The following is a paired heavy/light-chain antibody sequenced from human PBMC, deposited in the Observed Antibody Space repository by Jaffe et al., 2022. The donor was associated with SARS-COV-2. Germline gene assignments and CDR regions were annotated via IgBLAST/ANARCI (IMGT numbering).Heavy chain of an antibody. D-gene: IGHD3-9*01. Sequence: QLQLQESGPGLVKPSETLSLTCTVSGGSISSSSYYWGWIRQPPGKGLEWIGSIYYSGSTYYNPSLKSRVTISVDTSKNQFSLKLSSVTAADTAVYYCARRDVYYDILTGYNNWFDPWGQGTLVTVSS. CDR1: GGSISSSSYY. CDR2: IYYSGST. J-gene: IGHJ5*02. V-gene: IGHV4-39*01. CDR3: ARRDVYYDILTGYNNWFDP.
Light chain of an antibody. Sequence: DIQMTQSPSSLSASVGDRVTITCRASQSISSYLNWYQQKPGKAPKLLIYAASSLQSGVPSRFSGSGSGTDFTLTISSLQPEDFATYYCQQSYSTPPMYTFGQGTKLEIK. J-gene: IGKJ2*01. V-gene: IGKV1-39*01. CDR3: QQSYSTPPMYT. CDR2: AAS. CDR1: QSISSY.